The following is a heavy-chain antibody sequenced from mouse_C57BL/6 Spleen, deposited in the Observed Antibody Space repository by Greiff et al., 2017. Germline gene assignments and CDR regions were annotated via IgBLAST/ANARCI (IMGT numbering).Heavy chain of an antibody. J-gene: IGHJ2*01. D-gene: IGHD1-1*01. CDR3: ARYGGSYYYGSSYGFDY. CDR1: GYTFTSYW. Sequence: QVQLQQPGAELVKPGASVKMSCKASGYTFTSYWITWVKQRPGQGLEWIGDIYPGSGSTNYNEKFKSKATLTVDTSSSTAYMQLSSLTSEDSAVYYCARYGGSYYYGSSYGFDYWGQGTTLTVSS. CDR2: IYPGSGST. V-gene: IGHV1-55*01.